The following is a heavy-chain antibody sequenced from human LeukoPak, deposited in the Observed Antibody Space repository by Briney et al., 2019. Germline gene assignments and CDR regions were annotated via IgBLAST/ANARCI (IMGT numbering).Heavy chain of an antibody. CDR2: IYYSGST. J-gene: IGHJ4*02. Sequence: SETLSLTCTVSGGSISSYYWSWIRQPPGKGLEWIGYIYYSGSTNYNPSLKGRVTISVDTSKNQFSLKLSSVTAADTAVYYCARFRGSSSYFDYWGQGTLVTVSS. D-gene: IGHD6-6*01. CDR1: GGSISSYY. CDR3: ARFRGSSSYFDY. V-gene: IGHV4-59*01.